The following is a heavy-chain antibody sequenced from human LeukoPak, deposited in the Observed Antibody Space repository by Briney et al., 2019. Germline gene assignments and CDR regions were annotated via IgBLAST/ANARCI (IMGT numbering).Heavy chain of an antibody. CDR3: ARGRAVAAVVWFDP. CDR1: GYTFTSYG. V-gene: IGHV1-18*01. J-gene: IGHJ5*02. D-gene: IGHD2-15*01. CDR2: ISAYNGNT. Sequence: ASVKVSCKASGYTFTSYGISWVRQAPGQGLEWMGWISAYNGNTNYAQKLQGRVTMTTDTSTSTAYMELSSLRSEDTAVYYCARGRAVAAVVWFDPWGQGTLVTVSS.